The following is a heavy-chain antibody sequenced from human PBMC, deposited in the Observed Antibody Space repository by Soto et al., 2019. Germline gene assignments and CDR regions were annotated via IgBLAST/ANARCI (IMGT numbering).Heavy chain of an antibody. Sequence: SETLSLTCAVYGGSFSGYYWSWIRQPPGKGLEWIGEINHSGSTNYNPSLKSRVTISVDTSKNQFSLKLSSVTAADTAVYYCARAGAGYCTNGVCPYYYYMDVWGKGTTVTVSS. D-gene: IGHD2-8*01. CDR3: ARAGAGYCTNGVCPYYYYMDV. V-gene: IGHV4-34*01. CDR2: INHSGST. CDR1: GGSFSGYY. J-gene: IGHJ6*03.